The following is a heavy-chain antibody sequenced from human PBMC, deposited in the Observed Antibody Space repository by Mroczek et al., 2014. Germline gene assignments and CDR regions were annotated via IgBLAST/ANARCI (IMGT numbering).Heavy chain of an antibody. Sequence: QVQLVESGAEVKKPGASVKVSCKASGYTFTSYDINWVRQATGQGLEWMGWMNPNSGNTGYAQKFQGRVTMTRNTSISTAYMELSSLRSEDTAVYYCARGPYDFWSDPAAFDIVGPRDKWSPSLQ. D-gene: IGHD3-3*01. J-gene: IGHJ3*02. CDR2: MNPNSGNT. V-gene: IGHV1-8*01. CDR1: GYTFTSYD. CDR3: ARGPYDFWSDPAAFDI.